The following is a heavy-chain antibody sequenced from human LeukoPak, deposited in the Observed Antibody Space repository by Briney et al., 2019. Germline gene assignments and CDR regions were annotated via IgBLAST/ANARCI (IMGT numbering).Heavy chain of an antibody. V-gene: IGHV4-34*01. CDR1: AGSFSGYY. CDR2: IKHSGNT. J-gene: IGHJ4*02. CDR3: ARAVVVTAYDF. D-gene: IGHD2-21*02. Sequence: PSVTLPLTCAVYAGSFSGYYWSWIRQPPGKGLEWIGEIKHSGNTNYNPALESRVTISVDTSKDQFPLKLSSVPAADTAVYYWARAVVVTAYDFWGQGTLVTVCS.